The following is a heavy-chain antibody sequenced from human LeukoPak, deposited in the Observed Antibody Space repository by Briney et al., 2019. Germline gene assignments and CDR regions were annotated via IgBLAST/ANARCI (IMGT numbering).Heavy chain of an antibody. CDR3: AKAPRYCSSTSCYEFDY. J-gene: IGHJ4*02. Sequence: PGGSLRLSCAASGFTFSSYAMSWVRQAPGKGLEWVSAISGSGGSTYYADSVKGRFTISRDNSKNTLYLQMNSLRAEDTAVYYCAKAPRYCSSTSCYEFDYWGQGTLVTVSS. CDR1: GFTFSSYA. D-gene: IGHD2-2*01. V-gene: IGHV3-23*01. CDR2: ISGSGGST.